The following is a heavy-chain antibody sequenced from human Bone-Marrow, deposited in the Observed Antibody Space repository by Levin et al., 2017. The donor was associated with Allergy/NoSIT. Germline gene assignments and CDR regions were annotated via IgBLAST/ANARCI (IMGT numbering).Heavy chain of an antibody. CDR3: ARVRMVVVADYNWFDP. D-gene: IGHD2-15*01. CDR2: IIPIFGTA. Sequence: SVKVSCKASGGTFSSYAISWVRQAPGQGLEWMGGIIPIFGTANYAQKFQGRVTITADESTSTAYMELSSLRSEDTAVYYCARVRMVVVADYNWFDPWGQGTLVTVSS. V-gene: IGHV1-69*13. J-gene: IGHJ5*02. CDR1: GGTFSSYA.